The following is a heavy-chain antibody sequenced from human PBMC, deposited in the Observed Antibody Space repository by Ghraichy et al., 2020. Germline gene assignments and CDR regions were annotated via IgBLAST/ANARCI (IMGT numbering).Heavy chain of an antibody. CDR3: ARTGYCSSTNCYNWFDP. V-gene: IGHV3-74*01. CDR1: GFTFRTYW. CDR2: INSDGSST. Sequence: GESLNISCAASGFTFRTYWMHWVRQAPGKGLVWVSRINSDGSSTSYADSVKGRFTISRDNAKNTLYLQMNSLRAEDTAVYYCARTGYCSSTNCYNWFDPWGQGTLVTVSS. J-gene: IGHJ5*02. D-gene: IGHD2-2*01.